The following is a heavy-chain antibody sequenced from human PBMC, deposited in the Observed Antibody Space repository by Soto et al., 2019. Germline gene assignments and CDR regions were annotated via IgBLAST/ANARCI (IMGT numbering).Heavy chain of an antibody. D-gene: IGHD3-9*01. J-gene: IGHJ4*02. CDR2: IYYSGST. CDR1: GGSISSGGYY. Sequence: SETLSLTCTVSGGSISSGGYYWSWIRQHPGKGLEWIGYIYYSGSTYYNPSLKSRVTISVDTSKNQFSLKLSSVTAADTAVYYCARDSGLRYFDWSLDYWGQGTLVTVS. V-gene: IGHV4-31*03. CDR3: ARDSGLRYFDWSLDY.